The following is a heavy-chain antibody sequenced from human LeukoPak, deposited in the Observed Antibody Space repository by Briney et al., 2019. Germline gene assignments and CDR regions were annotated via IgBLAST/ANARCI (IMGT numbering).Heavy chain of an antibody. CDR3: AKDQRFGDLDDY. Sequence: GGSLRLSCTTSGFTFSNYAMSWVRQAPGKGLEWVSSISGSAITTYYADSVKGRFAISRDNSKNMLYLQMTSLRAEDTAVYYCAKDQRFGDLDDYRGQGTLVTVSS. CDR1: GFTFSNYA. J-gene: IGHJ4*02. D-gene: IGHD3-10*01. CDR2: ISGSAITT. V-gene: IGHV3-23*01.